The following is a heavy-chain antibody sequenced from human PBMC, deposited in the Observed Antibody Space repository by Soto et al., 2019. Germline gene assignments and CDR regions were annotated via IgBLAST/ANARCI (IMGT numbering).Heavy chain of an antibody. Sequence: QMQLVQSGAEVKKPGSSVKVSCNASGGTFSSYAISWVRQAPGQGLEWMGGIIPIFGTANYAQKFQGRVTITADESTSTAYMELSSLRPEDTAVYYCARLGIAAAPQMGFDPWGQGTLVTVSS. J-gene: IGHJ5*02. V-gene: IGHV1-69*01. D-gene: IGHD6-13*01. CDR1: GGTFSSYA. CDR3: ARLGIAAAPQMGFDP. CDR2: IIPIFGTA.